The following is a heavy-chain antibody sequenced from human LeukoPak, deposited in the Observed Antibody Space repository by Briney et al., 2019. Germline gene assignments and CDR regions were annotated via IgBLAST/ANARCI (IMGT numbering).Heavy chain of an antibody. CDR2: INHSGST. CDR3: AREGEDILTGYQTH. CDR1: GGSFSGYY. V-gene: IGHV4-34*01. J-gene: IGHJ4*02. D-gene: IGHD3-9*01. Sequence: SETLSLTCAVYGGSFSGYYWSWIRQPPGKGQEWIGEINHSGSTNYDPSLKSRVTISVDTSKNQFSLKLSSVTAADTAVYYCAREGEDILTGYQTHWGQGTLVTVSS.